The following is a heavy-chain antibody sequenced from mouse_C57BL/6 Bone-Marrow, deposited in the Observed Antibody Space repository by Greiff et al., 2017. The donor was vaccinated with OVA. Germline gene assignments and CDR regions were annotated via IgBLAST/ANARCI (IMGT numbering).Heavy chain of an antibody. Sequence: QVQLKQSGPELVKPGASVKISCKASGYAFSSSWMNWVKQRPGKGLEWIGRIYPGDGDTNYNGKFKGKATLTADKSSSTAYMPLSSLTSEDSAVYFGARGWVRHFDYWGQGTTLTVSS. CDR2: IYPGDGDT. CDR3: ARGWVRHFDY. D-gene: IGHD2-2*01. J-gene: IGHJ2*01. V-gene: IGHV1-82*01. CDR1: GYAFSSSW.